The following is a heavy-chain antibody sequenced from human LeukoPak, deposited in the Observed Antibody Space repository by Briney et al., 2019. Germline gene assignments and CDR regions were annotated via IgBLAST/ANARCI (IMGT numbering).Heavy chain of an antibody. V-gene: IGHV3-23*01. Sequence: GSLRLSCAASGFTFSSYAMSWVRQAPGKGLEWVSAISGSGGSTYYADSVKGRFTISRDNSKNTLYPQMNSLRAEDTAVYYCAKGKYYDFWSGYYTLDYWGQGTLVTVSS. D-gene: IGHD3-3*01. CDR3: AKGKYYDFWSGYYTLDY. J-gene: IGHJ4*02. CDR1: GFTFSSYA. CDR2: ISGSGGST.